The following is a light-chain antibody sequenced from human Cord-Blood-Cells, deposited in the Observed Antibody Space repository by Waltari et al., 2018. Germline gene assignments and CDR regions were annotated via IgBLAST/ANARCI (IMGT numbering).Light chain of an antibody. CDR2: EGS. Sequence: QSALTQTASVSGSPGKSITISCTGSSSDVGSYNLVSWYQQHPGKAPKLMIYEGSKRPSGVSNRFSGSKSGNTASLTISGLQAEDEADYYCCSYAGSSTVVFGGGTKLTVL. J-gene: IGLJ2*01. CDR1: SSDVGSYNL. CDR3: CSYAGSSTVV. V-gene: IGLV2-23*01.